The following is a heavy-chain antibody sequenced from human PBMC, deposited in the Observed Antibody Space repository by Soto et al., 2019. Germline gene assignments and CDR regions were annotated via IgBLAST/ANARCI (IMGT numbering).Heavy chain of an antibody. CDR2: ISGSGGST. D-gene: IGHD3-3*01. CDR1: GFTFSSYT. V-gene: IGHV3-23*01. Sequence: EVQLLESGGGLVQPGGSLRLSCAASGFTFSSYTMSWVRQAPGKGLEWVSAISGSGGSTYYADSVKGRFTISRDNSKNTLYLQMNSLRAEDTAVYYCAKDRVLRFLEWLFDYWGQGTLVTVSS. CDR3: AKDRVLRFLEWLFDY. J-gene: IGHJ4*02.